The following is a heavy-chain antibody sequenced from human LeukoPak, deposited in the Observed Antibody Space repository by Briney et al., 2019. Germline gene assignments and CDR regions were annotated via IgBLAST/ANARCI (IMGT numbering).Heavy chain of an antibody. CDR2: IRSKAYGGTT. CDR3: TRDLGHSGSYSLYFDY. D-gene: IGHD1-26*01. V-gene: IGHV3-49*04. CDR1: GFAFGDYA. J-gene: IGHJ4*02. Sequence: PGGSLRLSCTAPGFAFGDYAMSWVRQAPGKGLEWVGFIRSKAYGGTTEYAASVKGRFTISRDDSKSIAYLQMNSLKTEDTAVYYCTRDLGHSGSYSLYFDYWGQGTLVTVSS.